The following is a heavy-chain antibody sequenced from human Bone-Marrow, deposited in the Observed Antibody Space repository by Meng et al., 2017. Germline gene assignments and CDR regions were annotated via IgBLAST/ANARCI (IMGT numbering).Heavy chain of an antibody. CDR1: GFSLSTSGVG. D-gene: IGHD3-10*01. J-gene: IGHJ3*02. CDR2: IYWNDDK. Sequence: SGPTLVKPTQTLTLTCTFSGFSLSTSGVGVGWIRQPPGKALEWLALIYWNDDKRYSPSLKSRLTITKDTSKNQVVLTMTNMDPVDTATYYCAHIPSAYYLDAFDIWGQGTMVTVSS. V-gene: IGHV2-5*01. CDR3: AHIPSAYYLDAFDI.